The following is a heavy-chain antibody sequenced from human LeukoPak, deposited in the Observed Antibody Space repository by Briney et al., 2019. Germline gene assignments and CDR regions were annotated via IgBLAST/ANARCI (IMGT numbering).Heavy chain of an antibody. J-gene: IGHJ4*02. V-gene: IGHV1-2*02. CDR3: AREDSGSYYPY. Sequence: GGSLRLSCAASGYTFTGYYMHWVRQAPGQGLEWMGWINPNSGGTNYAQKFQGRVTMTRDTSISTAYMELSRLRSDDTAVYYCAREDSGSYYPYWGQGTLVTVSS. CDR2: INPNSGGT. CDR1: GYTFTGYY. D-gene: IGHD1-26*01.